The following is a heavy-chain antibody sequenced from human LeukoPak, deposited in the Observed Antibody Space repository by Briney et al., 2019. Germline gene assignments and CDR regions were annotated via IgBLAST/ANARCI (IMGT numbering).Heavy chain of an antibody. J-gene: IGHJ4*02. V-gene: IGHV1-69*05. CDR3: ARDRGRDGYNL. CDR2: IIPIFGTA. D-gene: IGHD5-24*01. CDR1: GGTFSSYA. Sequence: GASVKVSCKASGGTFSSYAISWVRQAPGRGLEWMGRIIPIFGTANYAQKFQGRVTITTDESTSTAYMELSSLRSEDTAVYYCARDRGRDGYNLWGQGNLVTVSS.